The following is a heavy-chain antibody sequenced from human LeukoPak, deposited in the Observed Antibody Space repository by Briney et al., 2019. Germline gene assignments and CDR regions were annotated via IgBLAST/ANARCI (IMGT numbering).Heavy chain of an antibody. D-gene: IGHD2-2*01. J-gene: IGHJ5*02. V-gene: IGHV4-34*01. CDR3: ARGVVVVPAASSNWFDP. CDR2: INHSGST. CDR1: GGSFSGYY. Sequence: SETLSLTCAVYGGSFSGYYWSWIRQPPGKGLEWIGEINHSGSTNYNPSLKSRVTISVDTSKNQFSLKLSTVTAADTAVYYCARGVVVVPAASSNWFDPWGQGTLVTVSS.